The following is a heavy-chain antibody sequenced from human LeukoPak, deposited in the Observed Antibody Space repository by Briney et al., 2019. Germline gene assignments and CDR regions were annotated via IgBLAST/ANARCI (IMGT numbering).Heavy chain of an antibody. CDR2: IYHSGST. CDR3: ARARYYDSSGYYYPYYFDY. D-gene: IGHD3-22*01. Sequence: LRLSCAASGLTFSSYAMSWVRQPPGKGLEWIGYIYHSGSTYYNPSLKSRVTISVDRSKNQFSLKLSSVTAADTAVYYCARARYYDSSGYYYPYYFDYWGQGTLVTVSS. CDR1: GLTFSSYA. J-gene: IGHJ4*02. V-gene: IGHV4-30-2*01.